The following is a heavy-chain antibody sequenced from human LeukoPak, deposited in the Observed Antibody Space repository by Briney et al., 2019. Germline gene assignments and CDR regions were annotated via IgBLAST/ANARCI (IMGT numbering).Heavy chain of an antibody. D-gene: IGHD5-18*01. CDR3: ARAPAFYTAMDPLFDY. Sequence: QSGGSLRLSCAASGFTFSNYVMHWVRQAPGKGLEWVAVISYDGSNKYYADSVKGRFTISRDNSKNTLYLQMNSLRAEDTAVYYCARAPAFYTAMDPLFDYWGQGTLVTVSS. J-gene: IGHJ4*02. CDR2: ISYDGSNK. CDR1: GFTFSNYV. V-gene: IGHV3-30*03.